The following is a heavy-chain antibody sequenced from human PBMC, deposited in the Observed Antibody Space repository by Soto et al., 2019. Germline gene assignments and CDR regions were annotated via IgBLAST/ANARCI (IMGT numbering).Heavy chain of an antibody. CDR1: GISITSSY. CDR3: ARRGHWFGH. CDR2: ISDKGGT. Sequence: QMHLQESGPGLVKPSETLSLTCTVSGISITSSYWNWIRQSPGQGLVWIGQISDKGGTNYYPPFDSRAPMSTDPSNNRVSRTLTAVDGADKSVYFCARRGHWFGHWVQGPLVTVSS. V-gene: IGHV4-59*01. J-gene: IGHJ5*02.